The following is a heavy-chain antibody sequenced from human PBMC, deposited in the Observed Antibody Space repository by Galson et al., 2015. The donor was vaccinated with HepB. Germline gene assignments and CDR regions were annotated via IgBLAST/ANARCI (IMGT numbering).Heavy chain of an antibody. CDR1: GYTFTSYA. J-gene: IGHJ5*02. V-gene: IGHV1-3*01. CDR2: INAGNGNT. Sequence: SVKVSCKASGYTFTSYAMHWVRQAPGQRLEWMGWINAGNGNTKYSQKFQGRITITRDTSASTAYMELSSLRSEDTAVYYCARGIAAANWFDPWGQGTLVTVSS. CDR3: ARGIAAANWFDP. D-gene: IGHD6-13*01.